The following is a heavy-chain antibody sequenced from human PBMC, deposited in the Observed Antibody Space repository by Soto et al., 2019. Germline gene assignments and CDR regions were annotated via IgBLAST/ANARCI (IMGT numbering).Heavy chain of an antibody. J-gene: IGHJ5*02. CDR1: GASISGFY. V-gene: IGHV4-4*07. CDR3: VRDGTKTLRDWFDP. Sequence: SETLSLTCTVSGASISGFYWSWVRKSAGKGLEWIGRIYATGTTDYNPSLKSRVMMSVDTSKKQFSLKLRSVTAADTAVYYCVRDGTKTLRDWFDPWGQGMSVTVSS. CDR2: IYATGTT. D-gene: IGHD1-1*01.